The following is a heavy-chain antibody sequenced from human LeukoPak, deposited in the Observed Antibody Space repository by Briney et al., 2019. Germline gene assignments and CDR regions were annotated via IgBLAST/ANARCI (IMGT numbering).Heavy chain of an antibody. CDR2: IYYSGST. J-gene: IGHJ6*03. V-gene: IGHV4-59*08. CDR3: ARPLQLSGSHQSPYYYMDV. Sequence: SETLSLTCTVSGGSISSYYWSWIRQPPGKGLEWIGYIYYSGSTYYNPSLKSRVTISVDTSKNQFSLKLSSVTAADTAVYYCARPLQLSGSHQSPYYYMDVWGKGTTVTVSS. CDR1: GGSISSYY. D-gene: IGHD3-10*01.